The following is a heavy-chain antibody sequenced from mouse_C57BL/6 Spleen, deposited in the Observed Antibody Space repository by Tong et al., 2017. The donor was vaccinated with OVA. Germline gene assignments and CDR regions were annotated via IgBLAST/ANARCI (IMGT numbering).Heavy chain of an antibody. CDR3: AKKIKYGIYAMDN. V-gene: IGHV2-5*01. J-gene: IGHJ4*01. CDR2: IWRGGST. D-gene: IGHD2-10*02. Sequence: GQLQESGPGLVQPSQSLSITCTVSGFSLTSYGVHWVRQSPGKGLEWLGVIWRGGSTDYNAAFMSRLSITKDNSKSQVFFKMNSLQADDTAIYYCAKKIKYGIYAMDNWGQGTSVTVSS. CDR1: GFSLTSYG.